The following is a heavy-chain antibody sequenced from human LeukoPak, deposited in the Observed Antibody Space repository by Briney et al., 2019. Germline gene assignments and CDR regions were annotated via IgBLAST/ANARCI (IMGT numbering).Heavy chain of an antibody. CDR2: IFGGGGT. V-gene: IGHV3-66*01. CDR3: ARDHSALASYPNP. J-gene: IGHJ5*02. D-gene: IGHD3-10*01. CDR1: GFNVNSNY. Sequence: GGSLRLSCTASGFNVNSNYISWVRQAPGKGLEWVSVIFGGGGTYYADSVKGRFTISRDTSKNTLYLQMNILRGEDTAVYYCARDHSALASYPNPWGQGTLVTVSS.